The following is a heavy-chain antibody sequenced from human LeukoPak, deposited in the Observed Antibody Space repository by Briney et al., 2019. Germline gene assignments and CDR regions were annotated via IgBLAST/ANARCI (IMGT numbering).Heavy chain of an antibody. Sequence: GGSLRLSCAASGFSVVSYYMTWVRQAPGKGLEWVSVIYSGGAAFYTDSVKGRFTISRDGSKKTVYLQMNSLRAEDTAVYYCARGNSPMVGRYYLELWGQGTLVTVSS. D-gene: IGHD4/OR15-4a*01. CDR2: IYSGGAA. J-gene: IGHJ4*02. CDR1: GFSVVSYY. V-gene: IGHV3-53*01. CDR3: ARGNSPMVGRYYLEL.